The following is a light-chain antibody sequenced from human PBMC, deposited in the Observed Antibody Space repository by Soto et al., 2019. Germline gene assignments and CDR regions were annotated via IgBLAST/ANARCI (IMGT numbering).Light chain of an antibody. CDR1: QSVSSY. J-gene: IGKJ4*01. Sequence: EIVLTQSPATLSLSPGERATLSCRASQSVSSYLAWYQQRPGQAPRLLIYDVSNGATGIPARFSGSGSGTDFTLTISSLEPEDFAVYYGQQSSDWPLTFGGGTKVEIK. CDR3: QQSSDWPLT. CDR2: DVS. V-gene: IGKV3-11*01.